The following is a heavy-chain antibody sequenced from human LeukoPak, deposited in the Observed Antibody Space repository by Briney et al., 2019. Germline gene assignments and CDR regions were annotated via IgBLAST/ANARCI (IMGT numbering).Heavy chain of an antibody. J-gene: IGHJ4*02. Sequence: GGSLRLSCAASGFTFSSYAMSWVRQAPGKGLEWVSAISGSGGSTYYADSVKGRFTISRDNSKNTLHLQMNSLRAEDTAVYYCAKLWVMITFGGVIDIEAPGSSGDYWGQGTLVTVSS. V-gene: IGHV3-23*01. CDR1: GFTFSSYA. CDR3: AKLWVMITFGGVIDIEAPGSSGDY. CDR2: ISGSGGST. D-gene: IGHD3-16*02.